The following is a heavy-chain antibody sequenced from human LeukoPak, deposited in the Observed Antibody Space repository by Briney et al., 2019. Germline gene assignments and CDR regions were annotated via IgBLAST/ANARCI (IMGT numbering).Heavy chain of an antibody. D-gene: IGHD6-13*01. CDR1: GYTFTSYG. CDR2: ISAYNGNT. CDR3: ARESAAAAAPFDY. J-gene: IGHJ4*02. Sequence: ASVKVSCKASGYTFTSYGISWVRQAPGQGLEWMGWISAYNGNTNYAQKLQGRVTMTTDTPTSTAYMELTSLRSDDTAVYYCARESAAAAAPFDYWGQGTLVTVSS. V-gene: IGHV1-18*01.